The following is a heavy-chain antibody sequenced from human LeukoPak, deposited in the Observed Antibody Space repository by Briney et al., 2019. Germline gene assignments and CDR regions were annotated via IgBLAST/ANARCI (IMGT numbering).Heavy chain of an antibody. CDR2: ISSGGSTI. Sequence: GGSLRLSCAASGFTVSSNYMSWVRQAPGKGLEWVSYISSGGSTIYYADSVKGRFTISRDNAKNSLYLQMNSLRAEDTAVYYCARTFRGIDYWGQGTLVTVSS. CDR1: GFTVSSNY. J-gene: IGHJ4*02. D-gene: IGHD3-10*01. CDR3: ARTFRGIDY. V-gene: IGHV3-11*04.